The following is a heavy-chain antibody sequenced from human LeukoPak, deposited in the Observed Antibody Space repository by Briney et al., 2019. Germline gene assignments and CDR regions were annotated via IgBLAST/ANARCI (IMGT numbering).Heavy chain of an antibody. CDR3: AKHDYGDYRDFDH. CDR1: GFTFSSYA. CDR2: ISGTGYTT. D-gene: IGHD4-17*01. V-gene: IGHV3-23*01. Sequence: GGSLRLSCAASGFTFSSYAMSWVRQAPGKGLEWVSAISGTGYTTSYADSVKGRFTISRDNSKNTLYLQMNSLRAEDTALYYCAKHDYGDYRDFDHWGQGTLVTVSS. J-gene: IGHJ4*02.